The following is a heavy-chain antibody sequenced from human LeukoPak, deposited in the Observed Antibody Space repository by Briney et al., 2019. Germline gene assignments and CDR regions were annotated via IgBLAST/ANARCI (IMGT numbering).Heavy chain of an antibody. CDR1: GFTFSDHY. J-gene: IGHJ4*02. CDR3: ARAYKVAGTSYFDY. Sequence: PGGSLRLSCAASGFTFSDHYMDWVRQAPGKGPEWVGRTRNKAKTYTTEYAASVKGRFTISRDDLKNSLYLQMNSLKTEDTAVYYCARAYKVAGTSYFDYWGQGTLVTVSS. D-gene: IGHD6-19*01. CDR2: TRNKAKTYTT. V-gene: IGHV3-72*01.